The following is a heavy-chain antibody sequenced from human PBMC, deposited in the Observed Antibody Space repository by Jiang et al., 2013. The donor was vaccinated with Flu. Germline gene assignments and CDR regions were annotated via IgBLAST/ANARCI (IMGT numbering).Heavy chain of an antibody. J-gene: IGHJ4*02. CDR3: ARDGRGRWLFDY. CDR2: TYYRSRWYS. D-gene: IGHD6-19*01. Sequence: SQTLSLTCDIPGDSVSSTTAAWNWIRQSPSRGLEWLGRTYYRSRWYSDYRGSVKSRVTINADTSKNQFSLLLTSVTPEDTAVYYCARDGRGRWLFDYWGQGTQVSVSS. CDR1: GDSVSSTTAA. V-gene: IGHV6-1*01.